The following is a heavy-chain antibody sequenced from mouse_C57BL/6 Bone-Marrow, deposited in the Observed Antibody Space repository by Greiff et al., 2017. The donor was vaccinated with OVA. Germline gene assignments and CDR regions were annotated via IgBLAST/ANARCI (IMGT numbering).Heavy chain of an antibody. V-gene: IGHV1-52*01. Sequence: QVQLQQPGAELVRPGSSVKLSCKASGYTFTSYWMHWVKQRPIQGLEWIGNIDPSDSETHYNQKFKDKATLTVDKSSSTAYMQLSSLTSEDSAVYYGARWGYQAWFAYWGQGTLVTVSA. CDR1: GYTFTSYW. J-gene: IGHJ3*01. CDR3: ARWGYQAWFAY. D-gene: IGHD3-1*01. CDR2: IDPSDSET.